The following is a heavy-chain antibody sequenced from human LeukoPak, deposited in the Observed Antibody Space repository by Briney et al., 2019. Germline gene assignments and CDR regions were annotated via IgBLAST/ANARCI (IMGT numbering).Heavy chain of an antibody. J-gene: IGHJ4*02. D-gene: IGHD6-19*01. Sequence: GRSLRLSCAASGFTFDDYAMHWVRQAPGKGLEWVSGISWNSGSIGYADSVKGRFTISRDNAKNSLYLQMNSLRAEDMALYYCAKGSIAAVAGSFFDYWGQGTLVTVSS. CDR3: AKGSIAAVAGSFFDY. CDR1: GFTFDDYA. CDR2: ISWNSGSI. V-gene: IGHV3-9*03.